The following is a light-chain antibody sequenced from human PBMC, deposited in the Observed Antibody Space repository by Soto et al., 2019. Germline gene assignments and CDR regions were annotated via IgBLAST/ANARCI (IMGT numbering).Light chain of an antibody. V-gene: IGKV1-39*01. J-gene: IGKJ2*01. CDR1: QSITSD. CDR3: QQSYRTPHT. CDR2: AAS. Sequence: DIQLTQSPSSLSASVGDRVTITCRASQSITSDLNWYQQKPGKVPKLLIYAASSLQTGVPSRFSGGGSVTDFTLTITSLQPDDFATYYCQQSYRTPHTFGRGTKLDIK.